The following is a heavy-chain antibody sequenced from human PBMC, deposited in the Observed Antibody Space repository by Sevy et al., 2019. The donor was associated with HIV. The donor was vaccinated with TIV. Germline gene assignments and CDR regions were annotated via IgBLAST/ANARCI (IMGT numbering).Heavy chain of an antibody. V-gene: IGHV3-13*01. D-gene: IGHD6-13*01. CDR3: ARACTAAGYKSGRIDAFDV. CDR1: GFTFSTYD. J-gene: IGHJ3*01. Sequence: GGSLRLSCAASGFTFSTYDMHWVRQVAGEGLEWVSGIGTLLDTYYAASVKGRFIISRDNAKNSLFLQMNSLRAGDTAIYYCARACTAAGYKSGRIDAFDVWGQGTVVTVSS. CDR2: IGTLLDT.